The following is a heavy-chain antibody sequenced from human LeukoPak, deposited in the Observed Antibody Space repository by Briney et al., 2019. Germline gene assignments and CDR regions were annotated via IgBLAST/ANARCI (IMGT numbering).Heavy chain of an antibody. D-gene: IGHD3-9*01. CDR1: GFTFDDYA. V-gene: IGHV3-9*01. CDR3: ARDDILTGYTFDY. Sequence: PGGSLRLSCAASGFTFDDYAMHWVRQVPGKGLEWVSGISWNSGNIGYADFVKGRFTISRDNAKNSLYLQMNSLRAEDTAVYYCARDDILTGYTFDYWGQGTLVTVSS. CDR2: ISWNSGNI. J-gene: IGHJ4*02.